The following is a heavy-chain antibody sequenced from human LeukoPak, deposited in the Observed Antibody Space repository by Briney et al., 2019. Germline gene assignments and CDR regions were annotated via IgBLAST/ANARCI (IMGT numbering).Heavy chain of an antibody. V-gene: IGHV4-4*07. D-gene: IGHD3-22*01. J-gene: IGHJ3*02. Sequence: SETLSLTCTVSGGSISSYYWSWIRQPAGKGPEWIGRIYTSGSTNYNPSLKSRVTMSVDTSKNQFSLKLSSVTAADTAVYYCARDDYYDSSGCDDAFDIWGQGTMVTVSS. CDR2: IYTSGST. CDR3: ARDDYYDSSGCDDAFDI. CDR1: GGSISSYY.